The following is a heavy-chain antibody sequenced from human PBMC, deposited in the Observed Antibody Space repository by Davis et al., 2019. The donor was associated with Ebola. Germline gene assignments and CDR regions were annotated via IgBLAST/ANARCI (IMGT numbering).Heavy chain of an antibody. D-gene: IGHD5-12*01. V-gene: IGHV4-59*01. J-gene: IGHJ4*02. CDR1: GGSISSYY. Sequence: MPSETLSLTCTVSGGSISSYYWSWIRQPPGKGLEWIGYIYYSGSTNYNPSLKSRVTISVDTSKNQFSLKLSSVTAADTAVYYCARVGDYNGYDHGWYFDYWGQGTLVTVSS. CDR2: IYYSGST. CDR3: ARVGDYNGYDHGWYFDY.